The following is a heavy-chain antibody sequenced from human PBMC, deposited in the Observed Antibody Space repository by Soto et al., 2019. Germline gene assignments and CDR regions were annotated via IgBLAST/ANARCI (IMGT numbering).Heavy chain of an antibody. D-gene: IGHD3-10*01. V-gene: IGHV3-11*04. CDR3: ARGIYYYGMDV. CDR1: GFTFSDYY. Sequence: QVPLVESGGGLVKSGGSLRLSCAASGFTFSDYYMTWIRQAPGKGLEWVSYISSSDSTIYYADSVKGRLTISKDNAKNSLYLQMNSLRAEDTAVYYCARGIYYYGMDVWGQGTTVTVSS. J-gene: IGHJ6*02. CDR2: ISSSDSTI.